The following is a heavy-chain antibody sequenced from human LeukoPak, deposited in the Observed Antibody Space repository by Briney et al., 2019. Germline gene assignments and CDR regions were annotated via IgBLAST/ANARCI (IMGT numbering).Heavy chain of an antibody. J-gene: IGHJ6*03. CDR1: GGSISSGGYY. V-gene: IGHV4-61*08. D-gene: IGHD3-16*01. CDR2: IYHSGST. CDR3: AKGPPLGGADYYYYYMDV. Sequence: PSETLSLTCTVSGGSISSGGYYWSWIRQPPGKGLEWIGYIYHSGSTNYNPSLKSRVTMSVDTSKNQFSLKLSSVTAADTAVYYCAKGPPLGGADYYYYYMDVWGKGTTVTVSS.